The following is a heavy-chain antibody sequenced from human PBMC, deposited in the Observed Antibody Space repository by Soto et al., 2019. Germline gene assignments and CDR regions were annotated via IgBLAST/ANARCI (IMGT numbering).Heavy chain of an antibody. D-gene: IGHD3-9*01. CDR1: GGSISSYY. Sequence: SETLSLTCTVSGGSISSYYWSWIRQPPGKGLEWIGYIYYSGSTNYNPSLKSRVTISVDTSKNQFSLKLSSVTAADTAVYYCARDQNTRVGIRYFDWAYWGQGTLVTVSS. V-gene: IGHV4-59*01. CDR2: IYYSGST. J-gene: IGHJ4*02. CDR3: ARDQNTRVGIRYFDWAY.